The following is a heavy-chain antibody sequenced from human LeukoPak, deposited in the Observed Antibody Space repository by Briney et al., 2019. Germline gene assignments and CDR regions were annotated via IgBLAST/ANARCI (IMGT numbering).Heavy chain of an antibody. V-gene: IGHV3-7*01. CDR1: GFTFSSYW. CDR2: IKQGGSEK. Sequence: PGGSLRLSCAASGFTFSSYWMSWVRQAPGKGLELVANIKQGGSEKYYVDSVKGRFTISRDNAKNSLYLQMNSLRAEDTAVYYCARDGPEDDFWSGPYPPYFDYWGQGTLVTVSS. CDR3: ARDGPEDDFWSGPYPPYFDY. D-gene: IGHD3-3*01. J-gene: IGHJ4*02.